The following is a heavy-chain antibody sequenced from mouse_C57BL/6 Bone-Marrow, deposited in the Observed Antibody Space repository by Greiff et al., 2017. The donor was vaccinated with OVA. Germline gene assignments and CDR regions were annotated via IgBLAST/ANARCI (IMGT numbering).Heavy chain of an antibody. D-gene: IGHD1-1*01. V-gene: IGHV2-9-1*01. CDR1: GFSLTSYA. Sequence: VMLVESGPGLVAPSQSLSITCTVSGFSLTSYAISWVRQPPGKGLEWLGVIWTGGGTNYNSALKSRLSISKDNSKSQVFLKMNSLQTDDTARYYCARNFKITTVVEHYAMDYWGQGTSVTVSS. CDR3: ARNFKITTVVEHYAMDY. J-gene: IGHJ4*01. CDR2: IWTGGGT.